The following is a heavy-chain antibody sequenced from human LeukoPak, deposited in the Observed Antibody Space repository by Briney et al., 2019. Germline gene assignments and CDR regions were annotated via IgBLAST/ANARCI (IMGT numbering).Heavy chain of an antibody. D-gene: IGHD3-9*01. CDR2: INPSGGSV. J-gene: IGHJ4*02. CDR1: GDTFINYY. Sequence: ASVKVPCKASGDTFINYYMHWVRQAPGQGLEWMGIINPSGGSVSYAQKFQGRVTMTRDTSTSTVYMDLSSLRSEDTAMYYCATDDILTGSSEFDYWGQGTLVTVSS. CDR3: ATDDILTGSSEFDY. V-gene: IGHV1-46*01.